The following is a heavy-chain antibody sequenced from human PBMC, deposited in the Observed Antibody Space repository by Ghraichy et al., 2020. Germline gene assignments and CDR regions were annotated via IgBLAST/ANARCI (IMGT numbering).Heavy chain of an antibody. D-gene: IGHD6-19*01. Sequence: GGSLRLSCAASGFTFSSYAMSWVRQAPGKGLEWVSAISGSGGSTYYADSVKGRFTISRDNSKNTLYLQMNSLRAEDTAVYYCAKEIREGIAVADHDDYWGQGTLVTVSS. J-gene: IGHJ4*02. CDR1: GFTFSSYA. V-gene: IGHV3-23*01. CDR3: AKEIREGIAVADHDDY. CDR2: ISGSGGST.